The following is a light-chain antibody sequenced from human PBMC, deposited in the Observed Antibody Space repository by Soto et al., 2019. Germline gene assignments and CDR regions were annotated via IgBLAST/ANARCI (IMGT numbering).Light chain of an antibody. CDR2: GAS. CDR3: HQYGWSYT. V-gene: IGKV3-20*01. J-gene: IGKJ2*01. CDR1: QSVSSSY. Sequence: EIVLTQSPGTLSLSPRERATLSCRASQSVSSSYLAWYQHKPGQAPRLLIYGASSRATGIPDRFSGSGSGTDFTLTISRLEPEDFAVYYCHQYGWSYTFGQGTKLEIK.